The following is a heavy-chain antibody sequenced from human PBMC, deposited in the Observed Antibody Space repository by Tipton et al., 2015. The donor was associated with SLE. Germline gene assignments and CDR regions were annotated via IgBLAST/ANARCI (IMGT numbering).Heavy chain of an antibody. CDR3: SRVDITDDY. CDR2: INTDGSTT. J-gene: IGHJ4*02. CDR1: GFSFSRYW. D-gene: IGHD3-10*01. V-gene: IGHV3-74*01. Sequence: GSLRLSCAASGFSFSRYWMHWVRQAPGKGLVWVSRINTDGSTTHYADSVKGRFTISRDNAKNTLYLQMNNLTAEDTAVYYCSRVDITDDYWGQGTLVTVSS.